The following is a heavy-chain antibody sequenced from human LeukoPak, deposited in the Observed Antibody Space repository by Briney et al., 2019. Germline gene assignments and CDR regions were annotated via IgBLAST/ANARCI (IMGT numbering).Heavy chain of an antibody. V-gene: IGHV1-18*01. Sequence: ASVKVSCKTSGYAFTSYGISWVRQAPGQGLEWMGWISAYNGNTNYAQKFQGRVTMTTDTSTNTVYMELRSLRSDDTAVYYCARKGGYNYGLLGWYFDLWGRGTLVTVSS. CDR1: GYAFTSYG. D-gene: IGHD5-18*01. CDR3: ARKGGYNYGLLGWYFDL. J-gene: IGHJ2*01. CDR2: ISAYNGNT.